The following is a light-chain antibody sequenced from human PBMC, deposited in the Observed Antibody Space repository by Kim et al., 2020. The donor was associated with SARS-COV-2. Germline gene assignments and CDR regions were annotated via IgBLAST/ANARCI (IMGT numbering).Light chain of an antibody. CDR1: SNDVGDYDL. Sequence: GQPVTISCPGSSNDVGDYDLVSWYQQLPGTAPTLIMADVKTRPSGVPDRFSGSKSGNTASLTISGLQVEDEADYYCCSYAGRFTWVFGGGTQLTVL. CDR3: CSYAGRFTWV. J-gene: IGLJ3*02. V-gene: IGLV2-11*03. CDR2: DVK.